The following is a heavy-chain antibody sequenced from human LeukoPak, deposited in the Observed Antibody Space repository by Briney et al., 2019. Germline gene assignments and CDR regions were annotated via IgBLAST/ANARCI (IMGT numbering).Heavy chain of an antibody. D-gene: IGHD2-15*01. J-gene: IGHJ4*02. CDR3: ARGHSCSGGSCFFDY. CDR2: ISSSGSTI. V-gene: IGHV3-48*03. Sequence: GGSLRLSCAASGFTFSSYEMNWVRQAPGKGLEWVSYISSSGSTIYYADSVKGRFTTSRDNAKNSLYLQMNSLRAEDTAVYYCARGHSCSGGSCFFDYWGQGTLVTVSS. CDR1: GFTFSSYE.